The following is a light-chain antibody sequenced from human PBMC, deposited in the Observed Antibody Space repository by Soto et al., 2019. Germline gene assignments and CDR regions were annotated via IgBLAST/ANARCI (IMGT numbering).Light chain of an antibody. J-gene: IGLJ1*01. V-gene: IGLV2-14*01. CDR3: NSYTSSRTLV. CDR2: DVS. CDR1: SSDIGAYNA. Sequence: QSVLTQPASVSGSPGQSITISCTGTSSDIGAYNAVSWYQQHPGKAPKLMIYDVSNWPSGVSNRFSGSKSGNTASLTISGLQAEDEADYYCNSYTSSRTLVFGTGTKLTVL.